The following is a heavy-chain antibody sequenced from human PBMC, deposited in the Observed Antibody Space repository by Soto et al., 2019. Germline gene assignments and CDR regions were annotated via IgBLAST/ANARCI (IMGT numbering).Heavy chain of an antibody. CDR3: ARAVVLTFTRFYDMDV. CDR1: GGTFSSYS. J-gene: IGHJ6*02. V-gene: IGHV1-69*13. CDR2: LIPMFGTT. Sequence: ASVKVSCKASGGTFSSYSINWVRQAPGQGLEWMGRLIPMFGTTDYAQRFQGRVTFTADESTSTASMEVTNLTSEDTAVYYCARAVVLTFTRFYDMDVWGQGTTVTVSS. D-gene: IGHD3-9*01.